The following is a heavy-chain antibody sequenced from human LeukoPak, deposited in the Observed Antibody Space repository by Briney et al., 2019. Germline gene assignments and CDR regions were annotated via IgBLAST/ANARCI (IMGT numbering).Heavy chain of an antibody. CDR3: ARAQSPVEMATTT. J-gene: IGHJ5*02. CDR1: GGSFSGYY. V-gene: IGHV4-34*01. CDR2: INHSGST. Sequence: SETLSLTCAVYGGSFSGYYWSWIRQPPGKGLEWIGEINHSGSTNYNPSLKSRVTISVDTSKNQFSLKLSSVTAADTAVYYCARAQSPVEMATTTWGQGTLVTVSS. D-gene: IGHD5-24*01.